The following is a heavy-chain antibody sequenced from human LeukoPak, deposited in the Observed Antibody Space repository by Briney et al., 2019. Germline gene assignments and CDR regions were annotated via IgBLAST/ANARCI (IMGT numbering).Heavy chain of an antibody. Sequence: GSLRLSCAASGFTFSDHWMSWVRQAPGKGPEWVASIKQDGSERYYVDSVKGRFTISRDNAKNSLYLQMNSLRAEDTAVYYCARAGWWGQGTLVTVSS. CDR3: ARAGW. CDR1: GFTFSDHW. V-gene: IGHV3-7*01. D-gene: IGHD6-19*01. J-gene: IGHJ4*02. CDR2: IKQDGSER.